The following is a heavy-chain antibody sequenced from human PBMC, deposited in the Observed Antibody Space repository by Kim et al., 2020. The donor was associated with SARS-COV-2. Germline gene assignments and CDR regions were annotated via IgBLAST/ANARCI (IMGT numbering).Heavy chain of an antibody. CDR3: AKVFTGGDTAMVYGMDV. V-gene: IGHV3-23*01. CDR2: ISGSGGST. J-gene: IGHJ6*02. CDR1: GFTFSSYA. Sequence: GGSLRLSCAASGFTFSSYAMSWVRQAPGKGLEWVSAISGSGGSTYYADSVKGRFTISRDNSKNTLYLQMNSLRAEDTAVYYCAKVFTGGDTAMVYGMDVWGQGTTVTVSS. D-gene: IGHD5-18*01.